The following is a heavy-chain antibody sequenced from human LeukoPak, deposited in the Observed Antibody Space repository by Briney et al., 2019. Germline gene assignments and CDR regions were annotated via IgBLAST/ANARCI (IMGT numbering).Heavy chain of an antibody. CDR1: GGSISSYY. V-gene: IGHV4-4*07. CDR2: VYTSGST. CDR3: ARVADSSGYYEYYFDY. D-gene: IGHD3-22*01. Sequence: SETLSLTCTVSGGSISSYYWSWVRQPAGMGLEWIGRVYTSGSTNYNPSLKSRVTMSVDTSKNQFSLKLSSVTAADTAVYYCARVADSSGYYEYYFDYWGQGTLVTVSS. J-gene: IGHJ4*02.